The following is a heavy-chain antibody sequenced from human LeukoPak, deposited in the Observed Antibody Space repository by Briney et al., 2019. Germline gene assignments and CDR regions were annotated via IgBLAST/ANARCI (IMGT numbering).Heavy chain of an antibody. CDR3: ASHTYYYDSSGYPGMDY. J-gene: IGHJ4*02. Sequence: GGSLRLSCAASGFTFSSYWMSWVRQAPGKGLEWVANIKQDGSEKYYVDSVKGRFTISRDNAKNSLYLQMNSLRAEDTAVYYCASHTYYYDSSGYPGMDYWGQGTLVTVSS. D-gene: IGHD3-22*01. CDR1: GFTFSSYW. CDR2: IKQDGSEK. V-gene: IGHV3-7*01.